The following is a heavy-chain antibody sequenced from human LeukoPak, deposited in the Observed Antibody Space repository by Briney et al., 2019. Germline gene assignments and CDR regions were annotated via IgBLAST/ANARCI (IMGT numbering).Heavy chain of an antibody. CDR1: GGSISSYY. D-gene: IGHD1-26*01. J-gene: IGHJ4*02. V-gene: IGHV4-59*08. Sequence: SGTPFLPCSVSGGSISSYYWSWIRSPPGEGLEWIGYVHYTGSTNYNPFHQSRLTISVDTSKKQFSLKVSSVTAADTAGYYCARHRSGIVGATPEFDCTGQRTLGTASS. CDR2: VHYTGST. CDR3: ARHRSGIVGATPEFDC.